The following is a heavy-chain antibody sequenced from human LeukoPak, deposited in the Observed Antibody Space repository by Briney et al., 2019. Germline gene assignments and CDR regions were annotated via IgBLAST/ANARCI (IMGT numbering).Heavy chain of an antibody. V-gene: IGHV3-30-3*01. J-gene: IGHJ5*02. Sequence: PGGSLRLSCAASGFTFSSYAMHWVRQAPGKGLEWVAVISYDGSNKYYADSVKGRFTISRDNSKNTLYLQMNSLRAEGTAVYYCARDHGIDYYDSSGYYYLPWFDPWGQGTLVTASS. CDR2: ISYDGSNK. CDR1: GFTFSSYA. CDR3: ARDHGIDYYDSSGYYYLPWFDP. D-gene: IGHD3-22*01.